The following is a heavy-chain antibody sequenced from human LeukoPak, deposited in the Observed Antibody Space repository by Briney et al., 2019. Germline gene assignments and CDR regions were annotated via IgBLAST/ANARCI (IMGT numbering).Heavy chain of an antibody. CDR2: ISGRSSTI. Sequence: PGGSLRLSCAASAFTFSDYSMNWVRQAPGKGLEWISYISGRSSTIYYADSVRGRFTISRDNAKNSMYLQMNSLGAEDTAVYYCARDRLTSGSYFFDYWGQGTLVTVSS. CDR1: AFTFSDYS. D-gene: IGHD1-26*01. V-gene: IGHV3-48*01. J-gene: IGHJ4*02. CDR3: ARDRLTSGSYFFDY.